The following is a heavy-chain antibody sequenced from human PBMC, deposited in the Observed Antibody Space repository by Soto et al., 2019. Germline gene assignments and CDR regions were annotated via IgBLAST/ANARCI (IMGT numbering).Heavy chain of an antibody. D-gene: IGHD6-6*01. J-gene: IGHJ5*02. CDR2: IYHSVST. V-gene: IGHV4-30-4*01. CDR3: ARERPDGARLDP. Sequence: QVQLQESGPGLVKPSQTLSLTCTVSGGSISSGDYYWSWIRQPPGKGLEWIGYIYHSVSTYYNPSLKSRVTISVNTSKNQFSLKLSSVTAADTAVYYCARERPDGARLDPWGQGTLVTVSS. CDR1: GGSISSGDYY.